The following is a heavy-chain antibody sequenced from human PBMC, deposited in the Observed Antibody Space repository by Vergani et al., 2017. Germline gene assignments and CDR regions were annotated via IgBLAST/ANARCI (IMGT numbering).Heavy chain of an antibody. Sequence: EVQLLESGGGLVKPGGSLRLSCAASGFTFSSYSMNWVRQAPGKGLEWVSSISSSSSYIYYADSVKGRFTISRDNAKNSLYLQMNSLRAEDTAVYYCASTGYSYGYGTFDYWGQGTLVTVSS. CDR1: GFTFSSYS. V-gene: IGHV3-21*01. D-gene: IGHD5-18*01. J-gene: IGHJ4*02. CDR2: ISSSSSYI. CDR3: ASTGYSYGYGTFDY.